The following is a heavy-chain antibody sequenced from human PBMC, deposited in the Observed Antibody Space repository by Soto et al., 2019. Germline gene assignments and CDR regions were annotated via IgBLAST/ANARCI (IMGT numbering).Heavy chain of an antibody. Sequence: PSETLSLTCAVSGYSIISGYYWGWIRQPPGKGLEWIGSIYHSGSTYYNPSLKSRVTISVDTSKNQFSLKLSSVTAADTAVYYCARDWTAEYSSSHPGWFDPWGQGTLVTVSS. V-gene: IGHV4-38-2*02. CDR3: ARDWTAEYSSSHPGWFDP. J-gene: IGHJ5*02. CDR2: IYHSGST. D-gene: IGHD6-6*01. CDR1: GYSIISGYY.